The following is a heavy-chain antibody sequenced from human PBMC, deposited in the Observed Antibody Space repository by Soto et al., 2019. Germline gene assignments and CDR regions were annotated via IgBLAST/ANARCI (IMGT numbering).Heavy chain of an antibody. CDR2: IVPIDGSA. CDR3: ARAFAEVRRGGVAFDY. Sequence: QVQLVQSGAEVKKPGSSEKVSCTTSGGTISSFGMNWVRQAPGQGLEGMGGIVPIDGSAKSAEKFQGRVRITADAATSTVYTDLSSLSSEDTAVYYCARAFAEVRRGGVAFDYWGQGTLLTVSP. CDR1: GGTISSFG. J-gene: IGHJ4*02. D-gene: IGHD3-10*01. V-gene: IGHV1-69*01.